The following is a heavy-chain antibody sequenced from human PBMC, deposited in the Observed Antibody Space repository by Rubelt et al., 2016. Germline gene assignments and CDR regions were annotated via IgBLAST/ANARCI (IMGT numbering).Heavy chain of an antibody. V-gene: IGHV4-39*01. D-gene: IGHD1-26*01. Sequence: QLQLQESGPGLVKPSETLSLTCTVSGGSISSSSYYWGWIRQPPGKGLEWIGSAYYSGTTYYSPSLKRRVTISVDSSTNQFSLKLSSVTAADTAVYFCAYGRDGFDYCGQGTLVTVSS. CDR1: GGSISSSSYY. J-gene: IGHJ4*02. CDR3: AYGRDGFDY. CDR2: AYYSGTT.